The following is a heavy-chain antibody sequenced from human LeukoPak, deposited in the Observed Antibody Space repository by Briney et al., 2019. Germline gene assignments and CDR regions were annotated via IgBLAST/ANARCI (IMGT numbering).Heavy chain of an antibody. D-gene: IGHD2-2*01. CDR1: GGSFSGYY. CDR3: ARAQSPLGYCSSTSCWGRSRGMDV. Sequence: SETLSPTCAVYGGSFSGYYWSWIRQPPGKGLEWIGEINHSGSTNYNPSLKSRVTISVDTSKNQFSLKLSSVTAADTAVYYCARAQSPLGYCSSTSCWGRSRGMDVWGQGTTVTVSS. J-gene: IGHJ6*02. CDR2: INHSGST. V-gene: IGHV4-34*01.